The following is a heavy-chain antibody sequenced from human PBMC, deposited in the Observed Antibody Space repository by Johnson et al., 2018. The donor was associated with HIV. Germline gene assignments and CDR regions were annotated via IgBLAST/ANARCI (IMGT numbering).Heavy chain of an antibody. V-gene: IGHV3-66*01. CDR1: VFTISTKY. CDR3: ARGRGWWLQLGGAFDI. Sequence: VQLVESGGGLVQPGGSLRLSCAASVFTISTKYFNWVRQAPGKGLEWVSVISIGGSTYYADSVKGRFTISRDNSKNTLYLQMNSLRAEDTAIYYCARGRGWWLQLGGAFDIWGQGTMVTVSS. J-gene: IGHJ3*02. D-gene: IGHD5-24*01. CDR2: ISIGGST.